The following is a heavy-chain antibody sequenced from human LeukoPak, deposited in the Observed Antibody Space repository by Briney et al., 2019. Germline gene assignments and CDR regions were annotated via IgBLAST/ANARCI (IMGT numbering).Heavy chain of an antibody. V-gene: IGHV1-2*06. D-gene: IGHD3-3*01. CDR2: INPNSGGT. Sequence: GASVKVSCKASGYTFTGYYMHWVRQAPGQGLEWMGRINPNSGGTNYAQKFQGRVTMTRDTSISTAYMELSRLRSDDTAVYYCARDYPFHDFWSGTDYWGQGTLVTVSS. CDR1: GYTFTGYY. J-gene: IGHJ4*02. CDR3: ARDYPFHDFWSGTDY.